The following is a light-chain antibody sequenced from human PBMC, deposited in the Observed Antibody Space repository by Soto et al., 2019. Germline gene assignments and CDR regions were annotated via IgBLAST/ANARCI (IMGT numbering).Light chain of an antibody. V-gene: IGKV1-27*01. J-gene: IGKJ4*01. CDR3: QKYNSAPLT. Sequence: DVQMTQSPSSLSAFVRARVTITCRASQGIAPYLAWFQQKPGKVPKLLIYATSTLQSGVPSRFSGSGSGTDFTLTINSLQPEDVGTYYCQKYNSAPLTFGGGTKVEIK. CDR2: ATS. CDR1: QGIAPY.